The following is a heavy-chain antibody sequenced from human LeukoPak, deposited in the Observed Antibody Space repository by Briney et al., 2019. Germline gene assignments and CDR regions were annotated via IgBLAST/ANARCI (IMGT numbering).Heavy chain of an antibody. D-gene: IGHD3/OR15-3a*01. CDR1: GVPICRSNSY. J-gene: IGHJ4*02. CDR3: ARQPGSGLFTLP. Sequence: NSSETLSLICTVSGVPICRSNSYWPWIRKPPAKGLEWIGSIYYTGNTYYNAYLKSRVTISIDTYKNQIPLRLTSVTATDTAMYYCARQPGSGLFTLPGGQGTLVTVSS. CDR2: IYYTGNT. V-gene: IGHV4-39*01.